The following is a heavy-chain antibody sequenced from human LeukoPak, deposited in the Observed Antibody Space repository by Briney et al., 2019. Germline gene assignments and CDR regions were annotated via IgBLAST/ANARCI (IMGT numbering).Heavy chain of an antibody. J-gene: IGHJ4*02. CDR3: ARAYNYYDSSGYPSKYYFDY. D-gene: IGHD3-22*01. CDR1: GESISSDY. Sequence: SETLSLTCTVSGESISSDYWCWIRQPPGKGLEWIAYLLYNGDIGYNPTLNSRATISLDTSKNQFSLKLSSVTAADTAVYYCARAYNYYDSSGYPSKYYFDYWGQGTLVTVSS. CDR2: LLYNGDI. V-gene: IGHV4-59*01.